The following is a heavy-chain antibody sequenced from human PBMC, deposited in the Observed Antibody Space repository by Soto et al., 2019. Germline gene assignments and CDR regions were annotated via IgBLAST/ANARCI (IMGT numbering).Heavy chain of an antibody. V-gene: IGHV3-30*18. J-gene: IGHJ6*02. D-gene: IGHD3-16*01. CDR3: AKVRDGGAGYYYYGMDV. Sequence: PGGSLRLSCAASGFTFSSYGMHWVRQAPGKGLEWVAVISYDGSNKYYADSVKGRFTISRDNSKNTLYLQMNSLRAEDTAVYYCAKVRDGGAGYYYYGMDVWGQGTTVTVSS. CDR2: ISYDGSNK. CDR1: GFTFSSYG.